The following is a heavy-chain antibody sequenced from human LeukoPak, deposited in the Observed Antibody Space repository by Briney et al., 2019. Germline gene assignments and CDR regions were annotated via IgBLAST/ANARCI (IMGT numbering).Heavy chain of an antibody. J-gene: IGHJ4*02. Sequence: SETLSLTCSVSGGFITNYYWGWIRQPPGKGLEWIGYIYYSGSTNYDPSLKSRVTISVDTSKNQFSLKLSSVTAADTAVYYCARDVAYGAFDYWGQGTLVTVSS. D-gene: IGHD3-10*01. CDR1: GGFITNYY. CDR2: IYYSGST. CDR3: ARDVAYGAFDY. V-gene: IGHV4-59*01.